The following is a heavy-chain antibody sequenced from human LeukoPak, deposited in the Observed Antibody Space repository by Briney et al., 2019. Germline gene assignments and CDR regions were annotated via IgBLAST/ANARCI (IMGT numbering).Heavy chain of an antibody. V-gene: IGHV4-34*01. Sequence: SETLSLTCAVYGGSFSDYYYIWIRQPPGRGLEWIGEINHSGSTNYNPSLKSRITLSVDTSKNQFSLRLSSLTTADTAVYYCARGWVDDHPDYWGQGTLVTVSS. CDR2: INHSGST. D-gene: IGHD5-12*01. J-gene: IGHJ4*02. CDR3: ARGWVDDHPDY. CDR1: GGSFSDYY.